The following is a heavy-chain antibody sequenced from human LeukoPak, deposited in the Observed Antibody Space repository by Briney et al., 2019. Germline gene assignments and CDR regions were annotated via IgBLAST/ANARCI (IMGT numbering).Heavy chain of an antibody. Sequence: GGSLRLSCATSGFTFDDYAMHWVRQAPGKGLEWVSGISWNGTNIDYADSVKGRFTIPRDNAKNSLYLQMNSLRAEDTALYYCAKGDWGDYWGQGTLVTVSS. CDR3: AKGDWGDY. CDR2: ISWNGTNI. CDR1: GFTFDDYA. V-gene: IGHV3-9*01. D-gene: IGHD7-27*01. J-gene: IGHJ4*02.